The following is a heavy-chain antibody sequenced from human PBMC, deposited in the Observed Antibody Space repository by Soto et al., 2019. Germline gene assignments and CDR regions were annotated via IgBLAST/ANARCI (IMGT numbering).Heavy chain of an antibody. J-gene: IGHJ4*02. CDR2: LVPVFGTA. Sequence: QVQLVQSGAEVKKPGSSVKVSCKASGGTFSSLAISWVRQAPGQGLEWMGGLVPVFGTANYAQKFQDRVTMTADKSTSTSYMELSSLRSEDTAVYYCARSPGGLDYWGQGTLVTVSS. CDR3: ARSPGGLDY. D-gene: IGHD3-10*01. V-gene: IGHV1-69*06. CDR1: GGTFSSLA.